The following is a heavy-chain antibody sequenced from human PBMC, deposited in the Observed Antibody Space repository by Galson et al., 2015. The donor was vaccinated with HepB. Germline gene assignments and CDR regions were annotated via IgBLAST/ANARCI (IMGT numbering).Heavy chain of an antibody. V-gene: IGHV3-21*01. CDR3: TRGFPYYNNELNDY. Sequence: SLRLSCAASGFTFTGYAMNWVRQPPGRGLEWISSIPSGGSYIYYADSVKGRFTISRDNARNSLFLQLNSLRAEDTAVYYCTRGFPYYNNELNDYRGQGTLVTVSS. D-gene: IGHD3-22*01. J-gene: IGHJ4*02. CDR1: GFTFTGYA. CDR2: IPSGGSYI.